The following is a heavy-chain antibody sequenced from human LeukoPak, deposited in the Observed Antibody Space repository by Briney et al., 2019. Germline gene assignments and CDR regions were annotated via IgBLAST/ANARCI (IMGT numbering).Heavy chain of an antibody. J-gene: IGHJ6*03. CDR3: AKGGPNYYYYYMGV. CDR1: GFTFSSYA. V-gene: IGHV3-30*04. Sequence: GGSLRLSCAASGFTFSSYAMHWVRQAPGKGLEWVAVISYDGSNKYYADSVKGRFTISRDNSKNTLYLQMNSLRAEDTAVYYCAKGGPNYYYYYMGVWGKGTTVTVSS. CDR2: ISYDGSNK. D-gene: IGHD1-26*01.